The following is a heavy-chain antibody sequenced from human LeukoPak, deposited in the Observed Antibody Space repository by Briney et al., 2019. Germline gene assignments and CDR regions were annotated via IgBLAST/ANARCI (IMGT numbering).Heavy chain of an antibody. CDR1: GYTSSDYY. J-gene: IGHJ5*02. CDR3: AYFGPFNNWFAP. Sequence: AASLKVSCKASGYTSSDYYIHWVRQAPGQGLEWMGWISPNTGATNYAQSFQGRVTMTRDTSISTAYMELSRLRSDDTAVYYCAYFGPFNNWFAPWGQGALVTVSS. CDR2: ISPNTGAT. D-gene: IGHD2-21*01. V-gene: IGHV1-2*02.